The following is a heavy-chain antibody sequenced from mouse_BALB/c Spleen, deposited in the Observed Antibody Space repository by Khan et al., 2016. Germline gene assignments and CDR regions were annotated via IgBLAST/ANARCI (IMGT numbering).Heavy chain of an antibody. CDR2: INTNTGEP. V-gene: IGHV9-3*02. CDR3: ARNYRGMDY. Sequence: QIQLVQSGPELKKPGETVKISCKASGYTFTNYGMNWVKQAPGKGLKWMGWINTNTGEPTYAEEFKGRFAFSLETSDSTAHLQINNLKNEDTATYLCARNYRGMDYWGQGISVTVSS. D-gene: IGHD2-12*01. J-gene: IGHJ4*01. CDR1: GYTFTNYG.